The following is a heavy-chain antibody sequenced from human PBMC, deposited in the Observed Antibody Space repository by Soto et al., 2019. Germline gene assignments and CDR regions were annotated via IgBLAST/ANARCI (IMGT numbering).Heavy chain of an antibody. Sequence: SVKVSCKECGGRFSSYTIRWVRQAPGQGLEWMGRIIPILGIANYAQKFQGRVTITADKSTSTAYMELSSLRSEDTAVYYCARSSSGYDRSYGMDVWGQGTTVTVSS. CDR2: IIPILGIA. CDR1: GGRFSSYT. V-gene: IGHV1-69*02. J-gene: IGHJ6*02. CDR3: ARSSSGYDRSYGMDV. D-gene: IGHD5-12*01.